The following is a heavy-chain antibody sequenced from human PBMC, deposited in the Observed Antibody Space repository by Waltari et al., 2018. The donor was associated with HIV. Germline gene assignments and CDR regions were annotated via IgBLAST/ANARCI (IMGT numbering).Heavy chain of an antibody. CDR1: VFTLGSRA. Sequence: EVQLLESGGGLVQPGGSLRLSCAVSVFTLGSRAMTWVRQTPGKGLEWVSSIGKTVGDTYYADSVRGRFTISRDSSNNTLYLQMTSLRVEDTAVYYCAIPNWNPRGDWFDPWGQGTLVIVSS. J-gene: IGHJ5*02. D-gene: IGHD1-20*01. V-gene: IGHV3-23*01. CDR2: IGKTVGDT. CDR3: AIPNWNPRGDWFDP.